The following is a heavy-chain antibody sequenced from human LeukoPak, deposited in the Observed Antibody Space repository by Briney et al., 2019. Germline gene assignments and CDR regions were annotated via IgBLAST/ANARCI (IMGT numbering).Heavy chain of an antibody. CDR2: ISWNSGSI. D-gene: IGHD3-10*01. CDR3: AKDTYYYGSGSYPPNYYYYGMDV. V-gene: IGHV3-9*01. J-gene: IGHJ6*02. Sequence: GGSLRLSCAASGFTFDDYAMHWVRQAPGKGLEWVSGISWNSGSIGYADSVKGRFTISRDNAKNPLYLQMNSLRAEDTALYYCAKDTYYYGSGSYPPNYYYYGMDVWGQGTTVTVS. CDR1: GFTFDDYA.